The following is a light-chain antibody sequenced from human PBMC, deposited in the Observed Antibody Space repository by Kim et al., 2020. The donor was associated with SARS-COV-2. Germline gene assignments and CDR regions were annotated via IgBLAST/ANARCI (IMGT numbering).Light chain of an antibody. CDR1: SLRSYY. CDR3: NSRDSNDNVV. Sequence: VALGQTVRNTCQGDSLRSYYATWYQQKPGQAPILVFYGKNNRPSGIPDRFSGSSSGNTASLTITGTQAGDEADYYCNSRDSNDNVVFGGGTQLTVL. J-gene: IGLJ2*01. V-gene: IGLV3-19*01. CDR2: GKN.